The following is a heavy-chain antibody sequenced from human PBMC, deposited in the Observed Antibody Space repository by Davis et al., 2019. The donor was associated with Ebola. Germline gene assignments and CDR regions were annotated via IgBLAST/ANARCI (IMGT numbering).Heavy chain of an antibody. J-gene: IGHJ6*02. V-gene: IGHV3-7*04. Sequence: PGGSLRLSCAASGFTFSSYWMSWVRQAPGKGLEWVANIKQDGSEKYYVDSVKGRSTISRDNAKNSLYLQMNSLRAEDTAVYYCAGAPRSYYYYGMDVWGQGTTVTVSS. CDR2: IKQDGSEK. CDR1: GFTFSSYW. CDR3: AGAPRSYYYYGMDV.